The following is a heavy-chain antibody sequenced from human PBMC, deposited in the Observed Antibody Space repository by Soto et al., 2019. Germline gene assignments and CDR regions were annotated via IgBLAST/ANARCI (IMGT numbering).Heavy chain of an antibody. CDR2: INPSGGST. J-gene: IGHJ5*02. CDR1: GYTFTSYY. CDR3: ARDLAARFDP. D-gene: IGHD3-16*01. Sequence: QVQLVQSGAEVKKPGASVKVSCKASGYTFTSYYMHWVRQAPGQGLEWMGIINPSGGSTSYAQKFQGRVTMTRNTTTSTVYMELSSLRSEDTAVYYCARDLAARFDPWGQGTLVTVSS. V-gene: IGHV1-46*03.